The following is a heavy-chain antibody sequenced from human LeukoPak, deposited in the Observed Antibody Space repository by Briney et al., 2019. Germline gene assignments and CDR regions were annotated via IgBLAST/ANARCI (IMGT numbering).Heavy chain of an antibody. CDR3: ARVSYRYSYYFDY. CDR2: IYYSGIT. J-gene: IGHJ4*02. V-gene: IGHV4-30-4*01. CDR1: GGSISRSDHY. D-gene: IGHD2-15*01. Sequence: SETLSLTCSVSGGSISRSDHYWSWIRQPPGKGLEWIGYIYYSGITYYNPSLKSRVTISVDTSQNQFSLKLSSVTAADTAVYYCARVSYRYSYYFDYWGQGTLVTVSS.